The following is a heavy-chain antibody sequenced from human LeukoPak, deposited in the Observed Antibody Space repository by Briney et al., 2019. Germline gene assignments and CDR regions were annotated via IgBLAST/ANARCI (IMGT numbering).Heavy chain of an antibody. CDR1: GLTFSSYW. CDR2: IKQDGSEK. D-gene: IGHD5-24*01. Sequence: GGSLRLSCAASGLTFSSYWMSWVRQAPGKGLESVANIKQDGSEKYYVDSVKGRFTISRDNAKKSLYLQMNSLRDEDTAVYYCARVEMATIFRIGTTNWFDLWGQGTLVTVSS. J-gene: IGHJ5*02. V-gene: IGHV3-7*04. CDR3: ARVEMATIFRIGTTNWFDL.